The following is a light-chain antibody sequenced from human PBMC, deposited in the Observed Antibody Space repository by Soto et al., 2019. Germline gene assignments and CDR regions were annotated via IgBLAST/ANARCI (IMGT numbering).Light chain of an antibody. CDR2: EVY. CDR1: NSDVGGYDR. V-gene: IGLV2-14*01. J-gene: IGLJ1*01. CDR3: SSHTISSALQV. Sequence: QSVLTQPASVSGSPGQSITISCTGTNSDVGGYDRVSWYQHHPGKAPKLLIFEVYNRPSGISDRFSGSKSGDTASLTISGLQADDEADYYCSSHTISSALQVFGTGTKVTVL.